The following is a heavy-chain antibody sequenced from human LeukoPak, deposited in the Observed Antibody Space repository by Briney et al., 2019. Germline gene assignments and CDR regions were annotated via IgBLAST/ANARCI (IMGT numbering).Heavy chain of an antibody. Sequence: ASVKVSCKASGYTFTGYYMHWVRQAPGQGLEWMGWINPNSGGTNYAQKFQGRVTMTRDTSISTAYMELSRLRSDDTAVYYCARGPPGYYDSSGWPSAEYFQHWGQGTLVTVSS. V-gene: IGHV1-2*02. D-gene: IGHD3-22*01. CDR3: ARGPPGYYDSSGWPSAEYFQH. J-gene: IGHJ1*01. CDR1: GYTFTGYY. CDR2: INPNSGGT.